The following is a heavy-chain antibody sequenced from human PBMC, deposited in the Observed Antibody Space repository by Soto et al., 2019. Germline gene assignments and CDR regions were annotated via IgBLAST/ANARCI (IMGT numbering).Heavy chain of an antibody. CDR1: GFTFSNFA. J-gene: IGHJ4*02. CDR2: ISGSRGTT. CDR3: AKNPGCSATSCYSPPR. D-gene: IGHD2-15*01. Sequence: AGGSLRLSCAASGFTFSNFAMSWVRQAPGKGLEWVSAISGSRGTTYYADSVKGRFTISRDNSKNTLNLQMNSLRTEDTALYYCAKNPGCSATSCYSPPRWGQGTLVTVSS. V-gene: IGHV3-23*01.